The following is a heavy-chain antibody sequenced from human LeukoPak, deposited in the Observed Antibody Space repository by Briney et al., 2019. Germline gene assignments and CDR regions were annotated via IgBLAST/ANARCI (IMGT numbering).Heavy chain of an antibody. Sequence: SVKVSCKASGGTFSSYAISWVRQDPGQGLEWMGGIIPIFGTANYAQKFQGRVTITADESTSTAYMELSSLRSEDTAVYYCAREYPNLHGVDYWGQGTLVTVSS. CDR2: IIPIFGTA. J-gene: IGHJ4*02. CDR3: AREYPNLHGVDY. CDR1: GGTFSSYA. V-gene: IGHV1-69*13. D-gene: IGHD1-14*01.